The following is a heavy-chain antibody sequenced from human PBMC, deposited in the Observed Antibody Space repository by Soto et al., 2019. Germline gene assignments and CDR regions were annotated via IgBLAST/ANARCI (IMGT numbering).Heavy chain of an antibody. CDR3: ARTFDTITYYFDY. D-gene: IGHD3-9*01. Sequence: GGSLRLSCAASDFTFSSYAMHWIRQAPGKGLEWAAVISFDGNIIQYADSVKGRFIISRDNSKNTLYLQMNSLRGEDTAVYYCARTFDTITYYFDYWGQGTLVTVSS. CDR1: DFTFSSYA. J-gene: IGHJ4*02. CDR2: ISFDGNII. V-gene: IGHV3-30-3*01.